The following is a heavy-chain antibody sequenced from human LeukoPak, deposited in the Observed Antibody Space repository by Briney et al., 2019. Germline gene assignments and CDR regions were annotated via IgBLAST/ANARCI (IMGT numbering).Heavy chain of an antibody. CDR1: GFTFSSYS. Sequence: GGSLRLSCAASGFTFSSYSMNWVRQAPGKGLEWVSSISSSSSYIYYADSVKGRFTISRDNSKNTLHLQMNSLRAEDTAVYYCKKDLPAPVSSEGDYWGQGTLVTVSS. J-gene: IGHJ4*02. V-gene: IGHV3-21*01. D-gene: IGHD5/OR15-5a*01. CDR3: KKDLPAPVSSEGDY. CDR2: ISSSSSYI.